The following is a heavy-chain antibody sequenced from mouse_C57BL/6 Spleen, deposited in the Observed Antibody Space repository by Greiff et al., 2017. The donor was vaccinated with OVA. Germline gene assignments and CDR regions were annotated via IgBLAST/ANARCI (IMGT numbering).Heavy chain of an antibody. Sequence: EVKLVESGGCLVQPGGSLSLSCAASGFTFPDYYMSWFRQPPGKALEWLGFIRNKANGYTTEYSASVKGRFTISRDNSQSILYLQMNALRAEDSATYYCARFTTVVAYYFDYWGQGTTLTVSS. CDR1: GFTFPDYY. J-gene: IGHJ2*01. D-gene: IGHD1-1*01. V-gene: IGHV7-3*01. CDR3: ARFTTVVAYYFDY. CDR2: IRNKANGYTT.